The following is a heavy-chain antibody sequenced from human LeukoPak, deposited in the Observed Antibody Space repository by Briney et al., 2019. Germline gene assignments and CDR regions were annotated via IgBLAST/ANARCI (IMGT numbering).Heavy chain of an antibody. J-gene: IGHJ4*02. CDR1: GXSFTSYC. D-gene: IGHD1-26*01. V-gene: IGHV5-51*01. CDR3: ARLVGATADY. CDR2: IYPGDSDT. Sequence: GESLKVSSKGSGXSFTSYCIGWVRQMPGKGLEWMGIIYPGDSDTRYSPSFQGQVTISADKSISTAYLQWSSLKASDTAMYYCARLVGATADYWGQGTLVTVSS.